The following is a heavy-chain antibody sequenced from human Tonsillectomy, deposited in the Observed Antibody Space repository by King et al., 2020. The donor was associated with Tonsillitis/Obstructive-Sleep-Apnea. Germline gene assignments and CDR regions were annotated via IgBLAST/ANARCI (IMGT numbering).Heavy chain of an antibody. D-gene: IGHD3-22*01. CDR3: AVAPERYYYASSGYYDY. J-gene: IGHJ4*02. CDR1: T. V-gene: IGHV1-3*01. CDR2: INAGNGNT. Sequence: TMHWVRQAPGQRLEWMGWINAGNGNTKYSQKFQGRVTITRDTSASPAYMELSSLRSEDTAVYYCAVAPERYYYASSGYYDYWGQGTLVTVSS.